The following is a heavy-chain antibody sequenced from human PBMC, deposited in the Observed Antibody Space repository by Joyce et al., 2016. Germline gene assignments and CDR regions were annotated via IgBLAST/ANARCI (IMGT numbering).Heavy chain of an antibody. CDR3: ARGYRPSTRFDP. V-gene: IGHV4-39*07. J-gene: IGHJ5*02. D-gene: IGHD1-14*01. Sequence: QLQLQESGPGLVKPSETLSLTCTVSGGSISSSSYYWGWIRQPPGKGLEWIGNIYYSGSTYYNTTLKSRVTISVDTSKNQFSLKLSSVTTADTAVYYCARGYRPSTRFDPWGQGTLVTVSS. CDR1: GGSISSSSYY. CDR2: IYYSGST.